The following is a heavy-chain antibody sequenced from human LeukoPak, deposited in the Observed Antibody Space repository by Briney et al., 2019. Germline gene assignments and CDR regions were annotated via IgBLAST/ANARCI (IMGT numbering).Heavy chain of an antibody. Sequence: ASVTVSCKASGYTFTSYGISWVRQAPGQGLEWMGWISAYNGNTNYAQKLQGRVTMTTDTSTSTAYMELRSLRSDDTVVYYCARGGLVSMVRGVNGKNWFDPWGQGTLVTVSS. V-gene: IGHV1-18*01. CDR2: ISAYNGNT. CDR1: GYTFTSYG. J-gene: IGHJ5*02. D-gene: IGHD3-10*01. CDR3: ARGGLVSMVRGVNGKNWFDP.